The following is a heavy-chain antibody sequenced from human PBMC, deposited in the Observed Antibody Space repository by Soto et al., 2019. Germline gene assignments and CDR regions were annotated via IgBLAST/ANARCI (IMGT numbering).Heavy chain of an antibody. Sequence: GGSLRLFCAASGFTFSNAWMSWVRQAPGKGLEWVGRIKSKTDGGTTDYAAPVKGRFTISRDDSKNTLYLQMNSLKTEDTAVYYCTTVPYSNGGGFDYWGQGTLVTVSS. V-gene: IGHV3-15*01. CDR1: GFTFSNAW. D-gene: IGHD2-8*01. J-gene: IGHJ4*02. CDR3: TTVPYSNGGGFDY. CDR2: IKSKTDGGTT.